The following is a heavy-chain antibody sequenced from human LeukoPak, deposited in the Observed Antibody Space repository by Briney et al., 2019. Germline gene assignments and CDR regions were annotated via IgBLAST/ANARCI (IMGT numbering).Heavy chain of an antibody. CDR1: GGSISSYY. D-gene: IGHD3-22*01. J-gene: IGHJ4*02. CDR2: IYTRGST. V-gene: IGHV4-4*07. Sequence: SETLSLTCTVSGGSISSYYWSWVRQPAGKGREWIGRIYTRGSTNYNPSLKRRVTMSVDTSKNQFSLKLSSVTAADTAVYYCARDTYYYDSSGYFSVNCFDYWGQGTLVTVSS. CDR3: ARDTYYYDSSGYFSVNCFDY.